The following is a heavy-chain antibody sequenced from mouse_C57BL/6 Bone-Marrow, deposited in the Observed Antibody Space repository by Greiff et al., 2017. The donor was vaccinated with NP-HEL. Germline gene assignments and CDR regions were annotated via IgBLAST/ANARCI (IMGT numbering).Heavy chain of an antibody. CDR1: GYTFTDYY. CDR3: AIEGDVERNYFDY. J-gene: IGHJ2*01. CDR2: INPNNGGT. V-gene: IGHV1-26*01. Sequence: EVQLQQSGPELVKPGASVKISCKASGYTFTDYYMNWVKQSHGKSLEWIGDINPNNGGTSYNQKFKGKATLTVDKSSSTAYMELRSLTSEDSAVYYCAIEGDVERNYFDYWGQGTTLTVSS.